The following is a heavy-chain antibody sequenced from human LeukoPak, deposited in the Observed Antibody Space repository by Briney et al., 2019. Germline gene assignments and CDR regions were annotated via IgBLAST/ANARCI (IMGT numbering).Heavy chain of an antibody. CDR2: ISAYNGNT. Sequence: GASVKVSCKASGYTFTSYGISWVRQAPGQGLEWMGWISAYNGNTNYAQKLQGRVTMTTDTSTSTAYMELRSLRSDDTAVYYCARDRGIAAAGSYWYFDLWGRGTLVTASS. J-gene: IGHJ2*01. D-gene: IGHD6-13*01. V-gene: IGHV1-18*01. CDR3: ARDRGIAAAGSYWYFDL. CDR1: GYTFTSYG.